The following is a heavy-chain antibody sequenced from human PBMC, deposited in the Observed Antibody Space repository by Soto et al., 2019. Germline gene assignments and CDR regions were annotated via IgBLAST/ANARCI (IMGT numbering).Heavy chain of an antibody. D-gene: IGHD3-3*01. V-gene: IGHV3-7*01. Sequence: GGSLRLSCAASGFTFSSYWMSWVRQAPGKGLEWVANIKQDGSEKYYVDSVKGRFTISRDNAKNSLYLQMNSLRAEDTAVYYCAKYEVYYYYYYGMDVWGQGTTVTVSS. CDR3: AKYEVYYYYYYGMDV. J-gene: IGHJ6*02. CDR2: IKQDGSEK. CDR1: GFTFSSYW.